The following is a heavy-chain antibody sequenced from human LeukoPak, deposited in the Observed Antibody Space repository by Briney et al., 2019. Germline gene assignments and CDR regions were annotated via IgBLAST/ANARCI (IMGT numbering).Heavy chain of an antibody. D-gene: IGHD3-10*01. CDR1: GGSISSSSYY. Sequence: SETLSLTCTVSGGSISSSSYYWGWIRQPPGKGLEWIGSIYYSGSTYYNPSLKSRVTISVDTSKNQFSLKLSSVTAADTAVYYCARELNYYFSSGSYLEYWGQGTLVTVSS. J-gene: IGHJ4*02. CDR2: IYYSGST. CDR3: ARELNYYFSSGSYLEY. V-gene: IGHV4-39*07.